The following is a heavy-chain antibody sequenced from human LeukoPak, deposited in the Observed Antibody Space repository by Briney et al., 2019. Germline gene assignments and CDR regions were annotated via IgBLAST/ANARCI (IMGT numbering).Heavy chain of an antibody. V-gene: IGHV4-59*08. Sequence: PSETLSLTCTVSGGSISSYYWSWIRQPPGKGLEWIGYIYYSGSTNYNPSLKSRVTISVDTSKNQFSLKLSSVTAADTAVYYCARQTQWSGYYSPYYYGMDVWGQGTTVTVSS. CDR3: ARQTQWSGYYSPYYYGMDV. CDR1: GGSISSYY. J-gene: IGHJ6*02. CDR2: IYYSGST. D-gene: IGHD3-3*01.